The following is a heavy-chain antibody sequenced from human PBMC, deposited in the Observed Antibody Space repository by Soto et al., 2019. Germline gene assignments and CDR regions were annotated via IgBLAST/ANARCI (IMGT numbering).Heavy chain of an antibody. CDR2: IYCSGST. J-gene: IGHJ4*02. CDR3: ARGKYGGNSRLDY. CDR1: CGSISSYY. V-gene: IGHV4-59*01. Sequence: SETLSLTCTVSCGSISSYYWSWIRQPPGKGLEWIGYIYCSGSTNYNPSLKSRVTISVDTSKNQFSLKLSSVTAADTAVYYCARGKYGGNSRLDYWGQGTLVTVSS. D-gene: IGHD2-21*02.